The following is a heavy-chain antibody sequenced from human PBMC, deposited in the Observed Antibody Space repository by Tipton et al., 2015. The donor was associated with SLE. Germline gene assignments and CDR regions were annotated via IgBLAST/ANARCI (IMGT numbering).Heavy chain of an antibody. Sequence: TLSLTCTVSGGSISSYYWTWIRQPPGTVPELIGYIFYRGSTNYSPSLKSRVTISVDTSKNQFSLKQSTVTAADTAVYYCAAQPVAGLWYFDLWGRGTLVTVSS. V-gene: IGHV4-59*01. CDR3: AAQPVAGLWYFDL. D-gene: IGHD1-14*01. CDR2: IFYRGST. J-gene: IGHJ2*01. CDR1: GGSISSYY.